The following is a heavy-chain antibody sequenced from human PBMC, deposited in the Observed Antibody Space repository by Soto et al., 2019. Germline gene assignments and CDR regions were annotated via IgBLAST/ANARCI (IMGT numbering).Heavy chain of an antibody. CDR1: GYTFTGYY. Sequence: GASVKVSCKASGYTFTGYYMHWVRQAPGQGLEWMGWINPNSGGTNYEQKFQGRVTMTRDTSISTAYMELSRLRSDDTAVYYCARVGATTYAFDIWGQGTMVTVSS. V-gene: IGHV1-2*02. D-gene: IGHD1-26*01. CDR3: ARVGATTYAFDI. J-gene: IGHJ3*02. CDR2: INPNSGGT.